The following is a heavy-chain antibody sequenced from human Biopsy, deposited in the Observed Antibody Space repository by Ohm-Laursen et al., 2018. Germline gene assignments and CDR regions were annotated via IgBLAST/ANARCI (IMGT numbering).Heavy chain of an antibody. Sequence: SLRLSCAATGFTFGDYYMSWIRQAPGKGLEWLSYISGSGVTKMYADSVKGRFTVSRDNAKNSLYLEMNNLTVEDTAVYYCATDGAGSYNENWGRGTLVTVSP. D-gene: IGHD3-10*01. CDR3: ATDGAGSYNEN. J-gene: IGHJ2*01. V-gene: IGHV3-11*01. CDR1: GFTFGDYY. CDR2: ISGSGVTK.